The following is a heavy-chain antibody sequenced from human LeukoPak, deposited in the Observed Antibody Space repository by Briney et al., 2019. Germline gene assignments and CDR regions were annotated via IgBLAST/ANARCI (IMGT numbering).Heavy chain of an antibody. V-gene: IGHV3-23*01. Sequence: GGSLRLSCAASGFTFSSYAMSWARQAPGKGLEWVSAISGSGGSTYYADSVKGRFTISRDNSKNTLYLQMNSLRAEDTAVYYCAKDGDYYGSGSYYENFDYWGQGTLVTVSS. CDR1: GFTFSSYA. CDR2: ISGSGGST. CDR3: AKDGDYYGSGSYYENFDY. D-gene: IGHD3-10*01. J-gene: IGHJ4*02.